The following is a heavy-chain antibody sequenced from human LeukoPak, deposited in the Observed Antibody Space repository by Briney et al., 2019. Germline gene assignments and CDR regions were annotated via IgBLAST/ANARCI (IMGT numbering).Heavy chain of an antibody. CDR1: GFSLSTSGVG. CDR3: AHRGVYLGSYGSGNNWFDP. J-gene: IGHJ5*02. Sequence: GSGPTLVNPTQTLTLTCTFSGFSLSTSGVGVGWIRQPPGKALEWLALIYWNDDKRYSPSLKSRLTITKDTSKNQVVLTMTNMDPVDTATYYCAHRGVYLGSYGSGNNWFDPWGQGTLVTVSS. D-gene: IGHD3-16*02. V-gene: IGHV2-5*01. CDR2: IYWNDDK.